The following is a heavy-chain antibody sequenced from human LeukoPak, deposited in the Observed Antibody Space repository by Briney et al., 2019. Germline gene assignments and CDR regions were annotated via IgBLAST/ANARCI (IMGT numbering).Heavy chain of an antibody. CDR3: VRGDCSGVSCYLPEYFRH. D-gene: IGHD2-15*01. CDR2: ICAYNGYK. V-gene: IGHV1-18*01. J-gene: IGHJ1*01. Sequence: ASVKVSCKASGYTLTSFSISWVRQAPGHGLEWMGWICAYNGYKDYAQKLQGRVTMTTETSTNTAYMELRSLRSDDTAVYYCVRGDCSGVSCYLPEYFRHWGQGTLVTVSS. CDR1: GYTLTSFS.